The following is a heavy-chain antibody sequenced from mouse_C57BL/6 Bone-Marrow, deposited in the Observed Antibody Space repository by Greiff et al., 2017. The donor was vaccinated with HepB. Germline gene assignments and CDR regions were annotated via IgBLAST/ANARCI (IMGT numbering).Heavy chain of an antibody. CDR3: ARSGYGSSLHWYFDV. Sequence: QVQLQQPGAELVKPGASVKMSCKASGYTFTSYWITWVKQRPGQGLEWIGDIYPGSGSTNYNEKFKSKATLTVDTSSSTAYMQLSSLTSEDSAVYYCARSGYGSSLHWYFDVWGTGTTFTVSS. J-gene: IGHJ1*03. D-gene: IGHD1-1*01. CDR2: IYPGSGST. CDR1: GYTFTSYW. V-gene: IGHV1-55*01.